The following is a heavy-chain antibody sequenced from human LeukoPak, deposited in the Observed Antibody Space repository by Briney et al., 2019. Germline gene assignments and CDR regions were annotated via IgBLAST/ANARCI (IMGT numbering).Heavy chain of an antibody. CDR3: AKTGYYDFWSGYYDY. J-gene: IGHJ4*02. Sequence: PGRSLRLSCAASGFSFSTYAMHWVRQAPGKGLEWVAVISYDGSNKYYADSVKGRFTISRDNSKNTLYLQMNSLRAEDTAVYYCAKTGYYDFWSGYYDYWGQGTLVTVSS. CDR1: GFSFSTYA. D-gene: IGHD3-3*01. V-gene: IGHV3-30*18. CDR2: ISYDGSNK.